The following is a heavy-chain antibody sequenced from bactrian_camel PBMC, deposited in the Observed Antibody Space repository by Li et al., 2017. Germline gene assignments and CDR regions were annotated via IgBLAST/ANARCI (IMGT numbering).Heavy chain of an antibody. V-gene: IGHV3S40*01. CDR3: AAAYLGGSWWLSRSWRY. D-gene: IGHD6*01. CDR1: GYIASNYC. CDR2: MYFGGGFT. J-gene: IGHJ4*01. Sequence: DVQLVESGGGSVQAGGSLRLSRAASGYIASNYCMAWFRQAPGKERERVAQMYFGGGFTYTADPVKGRFTISRDNAKMSAYLQMNNLKPEDTAMYYCAAAYLGGSWWLSRSWRYWGQGTQVTVS.